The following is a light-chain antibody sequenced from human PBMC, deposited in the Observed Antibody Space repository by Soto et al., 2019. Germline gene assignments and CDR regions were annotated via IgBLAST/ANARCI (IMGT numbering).Light chain of an antibody. CDR3: QQYGSSPRT. Sequence: EIVLTQSPATLSLSPGERATLSCRASQSVSKYLAWYQQKPGQAPRLLIYGASSRAIGIPDRFSGSGSGTDFTLTISRLDPEDFAVYFCQQYGSSPRTFGQGTKVDI. V-gene: IGKV3-20*01. J-gene: IGKJ1*01. CDR1: QSVSKY. CDR2: GAS.